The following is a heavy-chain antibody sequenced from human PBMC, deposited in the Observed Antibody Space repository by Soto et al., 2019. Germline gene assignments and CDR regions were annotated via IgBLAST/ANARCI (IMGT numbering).Heavy chain of an antibody. CDR2: IYYSGST. Sequence: SETLSLTCTVSGGSISSGGYYWSWIRQHPGKGLEWIGYIYYSGSTYYNPSLKSRVTISVDTSKNQFSLKLSSVTAADTAVYYCAREKGYCSGGSCYPNNWFDPWGQGTLVTVSS. D-gene: IGHD2-15*01. V-gene: IGHV4-31*03. CDR1: GGSISSGGYY. J-gene: IGHJ5*02. CDR3: AREKGYCSGGSCYPNNWFDP.